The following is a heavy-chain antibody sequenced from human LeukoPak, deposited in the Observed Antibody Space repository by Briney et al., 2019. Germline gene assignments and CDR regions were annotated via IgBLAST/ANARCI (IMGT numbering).Heavy chain of an antibody. D-gene: IGHD6-19*01. V-gene: IGHV1-2*02. Sequence: ASVKVSCEASGYTYTAYYLHWVRQAPGQGLEWTGWINPNSGGTHYAQKFQGRVTMTRDTSISTVYMELSSLRSDDTAVYYCTRVSAGYTSGWPFDYWGQGTLVTVSS. J-gene: IGHJ4*02. CDR2: INPNSGGT. CDR1: GYTYTAYY. CDR3: TRVSAGYTSGWPFDY.